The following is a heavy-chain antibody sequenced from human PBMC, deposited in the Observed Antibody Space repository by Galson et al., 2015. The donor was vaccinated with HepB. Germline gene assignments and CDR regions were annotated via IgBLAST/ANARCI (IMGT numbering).Heavy chain of an antibody. D-gene: IGHD3-10*01. V-gene: IGHV4-61*02. CDR2: IYTSGST. J-gene: IGHJ3*02. CDR1: GGSISSGSYY. CDR3: ARDQYSRGSGSRDAFDI. Sequence: TLSLTCTVSGGSISSGSYYWSWIRQPAGRGLEWIGRIYTSGSTNYNPSLKSRVTISVDTSKNQFSLKLSSVTAADTAVYYCARDQYSRGSGSRDAFDIWGQGTMVTVSS.